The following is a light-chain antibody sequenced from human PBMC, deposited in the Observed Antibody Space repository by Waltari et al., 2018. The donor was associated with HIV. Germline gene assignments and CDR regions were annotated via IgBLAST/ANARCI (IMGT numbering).Light chain of an antibody. J-gene: IGLJ3*02. V-gene: IGLV7-46*01. CDR2: DAT. CDR1: TGPVTSGHH. CDR3: LLSYSGARPWV. Sequence: QAVVTQVPSLTVSHGGTVPLTYCSTTGPVTSGHHPYWFQQRPGQAPRTLIYDATNKFSWTPARFSGSLLGGKAALTLSGAQPDDEADYYCLLSYSGARPWVFGGGTKLTVL.